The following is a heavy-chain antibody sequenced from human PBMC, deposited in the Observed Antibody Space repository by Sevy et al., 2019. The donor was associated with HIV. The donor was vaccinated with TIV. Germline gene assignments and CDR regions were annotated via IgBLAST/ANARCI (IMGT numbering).Heavy chain of an antibody. J-gene: IGHJ6*02. CDR3: AGGHGDYGENYYYYYGMDV. D-gene: IGHD4-17*01. Sequence: ASVKVSCKASGYTFTSYGISWVRQAPGQGLEWMGWISAYNGNTNYAQKLQGRVTITTDTSTSTAYMEPRSLGADDTAEYYCAGGHGDYGENYYYYYGMDVWGQGTTVTVSS. CDR2: ISAYNGNT. CDR1: GYTFTSYG. V-gene: IGHV1-18*04.